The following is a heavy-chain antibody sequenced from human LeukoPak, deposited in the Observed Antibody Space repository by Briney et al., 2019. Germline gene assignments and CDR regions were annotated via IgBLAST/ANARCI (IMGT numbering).Heavy chain of an antibody. Sequence: GASVKVSCKASGHTFTSYYMHWVRQAPGQGLEWMGIINPSGDSTSYAQKFQGRVTMTRDTSTSTVYMELSSLRSEDTAVYYCAREDTYYYDSSGYYQQAPYFDYWGQGTLVTVSS. CDR2: INPSGDST. CDR1: GHTFTSYY. J-gene: IGHJ4*02. V-gene: IGHV1-46*01. CDR3: AREDTYYYDSSGYYQQAPYFDY. D-gene: IGHD3-22*01.